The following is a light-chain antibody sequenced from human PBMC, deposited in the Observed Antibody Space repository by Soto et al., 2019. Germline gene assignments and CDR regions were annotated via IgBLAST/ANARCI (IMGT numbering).Light chain of an antibody. Sequence: QSALTQPPSASGSPGQSVTISCTGTSSDVGGYNYVSWYQQHPGKAPKLMIYEVNKRPSGVPNRFSGSKSGNTASLTVSGPQAEDEGEYYCSSYAGSNNVVFGGGTKLTVL. CDR2: EVN. V-gene: IGLV2-8*01. CDR3: SSYAGSNNVV. J-gene: IGLJ2*01. CDR1: SSDVGGYNY.